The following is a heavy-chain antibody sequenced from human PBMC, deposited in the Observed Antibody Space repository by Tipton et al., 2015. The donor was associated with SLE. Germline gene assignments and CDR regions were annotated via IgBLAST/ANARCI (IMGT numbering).Heavy chain of an antibody. D-gene: IGHD6-13*01. CDR3: ARAGKSGSWYYPGAFDI. CDR2: IYYSGST. CDR1: GGSISSHY. J-gene: IGHJ3*02. Sequence: TLSLTCTVSGGSISSHYWSWIRQPPGKGLEWIGYIYYSGSTNYNPSLKSRVTISVDTSKNQFSLKLSSVTAADTAVYYCARAGKSGSWYYPGAFDIWGQGTTVTISS. V-gene: IGHV4-59*11.